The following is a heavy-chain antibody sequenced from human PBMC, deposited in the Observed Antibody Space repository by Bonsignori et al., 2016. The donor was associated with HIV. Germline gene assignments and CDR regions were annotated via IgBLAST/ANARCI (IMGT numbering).Heavy chain of an antibody. J-gene: IGHJ4*02. V-gene: IGHV3-23*01. Sequence: WIRQPPGKGLEWVSTIGESGDSIYYADSVKGRFTISRDNSKKTLYLQMNSLRVEDTAVYFCAKELDTSGWYEPDYWGQGILVTVSS. CDR2: IGESGDSI. CDR3: AKELDTSGWYEPDY. D-gene: IGHD6-19*01.